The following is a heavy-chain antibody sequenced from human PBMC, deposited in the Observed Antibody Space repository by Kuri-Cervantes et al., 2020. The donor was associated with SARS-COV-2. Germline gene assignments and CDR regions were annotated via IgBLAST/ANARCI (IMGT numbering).Heavy chain of an antibody. CDR1: GFTFSSYG. D-gene: IGHD1-26*01. CDR2: IKQDGSEK. J-gene: IGHJ3*02. Sequence: GGSLRLSCAASGFTFSSYGMHWVRQAPGKGLEWVANIKQDGSEKYYVDSVKGRFTISRDNAKNSLYLQMNSLRAEDTAVYYCAREGVDIVGAPHDAFDIWGQGTMVTVSS. CDR3: AREGVDIVGAPHDAFDI. V-gene: IGHV3-7*01.